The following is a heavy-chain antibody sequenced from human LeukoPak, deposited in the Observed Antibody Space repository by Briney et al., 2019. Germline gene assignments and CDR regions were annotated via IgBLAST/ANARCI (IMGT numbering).Heavy chain of an antibody. Sequence: LVKVSCKASGGTFSRYAISWVRQAPGQGLEWMGGIIPIFGTANYAQKFQGRVTITADESTSTAYMELSSLRSEDTAVYYCARGLLEMPTMLSYFDYWGQGTLVTVSS. V-gene: IGHV1-69*13. D-gene: IGHD5-24*01. J-gene: IGHJ4*02. CDR2: IIPIFGTA. CDR3: ARGLLEMPTMLSYFDY. CDR1: GGTFSRYA.